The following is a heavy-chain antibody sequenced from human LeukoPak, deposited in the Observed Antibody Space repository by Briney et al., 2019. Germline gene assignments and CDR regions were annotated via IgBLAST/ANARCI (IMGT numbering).Heavy chain of an antibody. CDR2: IYYSGST. J-gene: IGHJ4*02. CDR3: ASGADYSNYYFDY. CDR1: GGSMSSYY. Sequence: SETLSLTCTVSGGSMSSYYWSWIRQPPGKGLEWIGYIYYSGSTSYNPSLKSRVTISVDTSKNQFSLKLSSVTAADTAVYYCASGADYSNYYFDYWGQGTLVTVSS. V-gene: IGHV4-59*01. D-gene: IGHD4-11*01.